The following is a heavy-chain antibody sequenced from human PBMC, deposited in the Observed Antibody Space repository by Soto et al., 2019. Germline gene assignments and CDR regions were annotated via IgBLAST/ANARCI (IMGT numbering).Heavy chain of an antibody. CDR3: AKDSVVATIRIYDY. CDR1: GLTFSSYG. V-gene: IGHV3-30*18. CDR2: ISEDGRNK. J-gene: IGHJ4*02. Sequence: PGGSLRLSCAASGLTFSSYGMHWVRQAPGKGLEWVAIISEDGRNKYYADSVKGRFTISRDNSKNTVYLQMNSLRAEDTAVYYCAKDSVVATIRIYDYWGQGTLVTVSS. D-gene: IGHD5-12*01.